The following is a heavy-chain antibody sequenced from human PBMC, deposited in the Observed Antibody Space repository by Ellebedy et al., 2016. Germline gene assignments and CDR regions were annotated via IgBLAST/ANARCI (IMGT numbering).Heavy chain of an antibody. Sequence: SVKVSCXASGYTFTSYGISWVRQAPGQGLEWMGGIIPIFGTANYAQKFQGRVTITADESTSTAYMELSSLRSEDTAVYYCARGLRNGLVFDYWGQGTLVTVSS. D-gene: IGHD6-6*01. CDR3: ARGLRNGLVFDY. V-gene: IGHV1-69*13. CDR1: GYTFTSYG. CDR2: IIPIFGTA. J-gene: IGHJ4*02.